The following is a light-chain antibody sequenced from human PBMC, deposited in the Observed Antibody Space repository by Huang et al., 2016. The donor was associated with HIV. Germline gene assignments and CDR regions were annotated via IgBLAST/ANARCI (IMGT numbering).Light chain of an antibody. Sequence: EVVLTQSPDTLSLSPGERVTPSCRASQSVSSSYLAWYQQKPGQAPRLLMYSASSRATGIPDRFSGSGSGTDFTLTIARLAPEDFAVYYCQQYGNSPYTFGQGTHLEI. J-gene: IGKJ2*01. CDR2: SAS. V-gene: IGKV3-20*01. CDR3: QQYGNSPYT. CDR1: QSVSSSY.